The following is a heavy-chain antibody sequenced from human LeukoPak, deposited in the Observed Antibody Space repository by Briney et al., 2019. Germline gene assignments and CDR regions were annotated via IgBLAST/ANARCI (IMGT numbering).Heavy chain of an antibody. J-gene: IGHJ4*02. V-gene: IGHV3-23*01. CDR2: ISGSGGST. Sequence: GGSLRLSCATSKFNFNSYGLTWVRQAPGKGLEWVSSISGSGGSTQYAASVQGRFTISRGNSKNTLWLQMNSLRAEDTAVYYCARLHYDVLTGPFDYWGQGTLVTVSS. CDR3: ARLHYDVLTGPFDY. CDR1: KFNFNSYG. D-gene: IGHD3-9*01.